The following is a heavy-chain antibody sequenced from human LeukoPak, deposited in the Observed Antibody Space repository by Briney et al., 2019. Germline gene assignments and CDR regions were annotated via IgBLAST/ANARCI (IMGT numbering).Heavy chain of an antibody. J-gene: IGHJ4*01. CDR3: ARGVDRWNYFDY. Sequence: PGGSLRLSCAASGFTFSSYGMHWVRQAPGKGLEWVAVISYDGSNKYYADSVKGRFTISRDNSKNTLYLQMNSLRAEDTAVYYCARGVDRWNYFDYWGHGTLVTVSS. D-gene: IGHD4-23*01. CDR2: ISYDGSNK. V-gene: IGHV3-30*03. CDR1: GFTFSSYG.